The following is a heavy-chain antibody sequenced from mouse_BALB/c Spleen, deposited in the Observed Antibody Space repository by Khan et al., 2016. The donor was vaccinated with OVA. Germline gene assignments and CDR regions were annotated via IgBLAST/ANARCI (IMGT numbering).Heavy chain of an antibody. Sequence: VQLQQSGPELMKPGASVKISCKASGYSFTTYYIHWVKQSNGKSLEWIGYIDPFNGGPSYNQKFKGKATLTLDKSSSTAYMHLISLTSEDSAVYYCARGGLGLRAYAMDYWGQGTSVTVSS. CDR2: IDPFNGGP. J-gene: IGHJ4*01. CDR1: GYSFTTYY. D-gene: IGHD3-1*01. CDR3: ARGGLGLRAYAMDY. V-gene: IGHV1S135*01.